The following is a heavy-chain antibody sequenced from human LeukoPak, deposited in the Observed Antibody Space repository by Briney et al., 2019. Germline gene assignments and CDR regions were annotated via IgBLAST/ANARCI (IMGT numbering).Heavy chain of an antibody. D-gene: IGHD3-22*01. Sequence: GGSLRLSCAAPGFTFGSYAMHWVRQAPGKGLEWVAVISYDGSNKYYADSVKGRFTISRDNSKNTLYLQMNSLRAEDTAVYYCASAQWLSEYYFDYWGQGTLVTVSS. CDR3: ASAQWLSEYYFDY. CDR1: GFTFGSYA. J-gene: IGHJ4*02. V-gene: IGHV3-30-3*01. CDR2: ISYDGSNK.